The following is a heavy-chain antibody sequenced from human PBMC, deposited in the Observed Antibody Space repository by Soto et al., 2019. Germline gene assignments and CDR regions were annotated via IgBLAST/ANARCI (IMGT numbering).Heavy chain of an antibody. V-gene: IGHV3-21*01. CDR3: ARDRITIFGVVTKTHYGMDV. D-gene: IGHD3-3*01. Sequence: PGGSLRLSCAASGFTFSSYSMNWVRQAPGKGLEWASSISSSSSYIYYADSVKGRFTISRDNAKNSLYLQMNSLRAEDTAVYYCARDRITIFGVVTKTHYGMDVWGQGNTVTVSS. CDR2: ISSSSSYI. J-gene: IGHJ6*02. CDR1: GFTFSSYS.